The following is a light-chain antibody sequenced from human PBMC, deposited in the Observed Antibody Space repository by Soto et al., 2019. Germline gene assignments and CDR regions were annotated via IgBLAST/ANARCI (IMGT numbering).Light chain of an antibody. CDR2: GAS. CDR1: QSVSSN. CDR3: QQYNFWT. J-gene: IGKJ1*01. Sequence: EIVMTQSPATLSVSPGERATLSCRASQSVSSNLAWYQQKPGQAPRLLIYGASTRATGIPARFSGSGSGTEFTLTISSLQSEDFAVYYCQQYNFWTFGQGTKVDIK. V-gene: IGKV3-15*01.